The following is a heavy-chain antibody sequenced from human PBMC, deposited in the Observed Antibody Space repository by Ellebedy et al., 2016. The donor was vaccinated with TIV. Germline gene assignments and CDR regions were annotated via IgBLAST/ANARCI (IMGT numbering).Heavy chain of an antibody. Sequence: GESLKISCAASGFTFSDHYMDWVRQAPGKGLEWVGRTRNKANSYTTEYAASVKGRFTISRDDSKNSLYLQMNSLKTEDTAVYYCVSPAGSSGYWDAFDIWGQGTMVTVSS. CDR3: VSPAGSSGYWDAFDI. CDR1: GFTFSDHY. J-gene: IGHJ3*02. D-gene: IGHD3-22*01. CDR2: TRNKANSYTT. V-gene: IGHV3-72*01.